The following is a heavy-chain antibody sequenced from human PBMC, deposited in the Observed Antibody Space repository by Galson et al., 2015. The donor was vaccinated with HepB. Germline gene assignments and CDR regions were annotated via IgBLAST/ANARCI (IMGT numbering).Heavy chain of an antibody. D-gene: IGHD6-13*01. V-gene: IGHV1-2*04. CDR3: ARAGGYSSSWYDY. CDR2: INPNSGGT. CDR1: GYTFTGYY. J-gene: IGHJ4*02. Sequence: SVKVSCKASGYTFTGYYMHWVRQAPGQGLEWMGWINPNSGGTNYAQKFQGWVTMTRDTSISTAYMELSRLRSDDTAVYYCARAGGYSSSWYDYWGQGTLVTVSS.